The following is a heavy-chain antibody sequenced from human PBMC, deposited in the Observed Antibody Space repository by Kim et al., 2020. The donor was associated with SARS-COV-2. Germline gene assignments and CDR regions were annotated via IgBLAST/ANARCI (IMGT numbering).Heavy chain of an antibody. J-gene: IGHJ4*02. V-gene: IGHV3-23*01. Sequence: GGSLRLSCAASGFTFPNYAMSWVRQAPGKGLEWVSAISDNGGGTYFADSVKGRFTISRDNSRNTLYLQMNSLRAEDTAIYYFAKITWDGMDDYWGQGTL. CDR3: AKITWDGMDDY. CDR2: ISDNGGGT. CDR1: GFTFPNYA. D-gene: IGHD1-20*01.